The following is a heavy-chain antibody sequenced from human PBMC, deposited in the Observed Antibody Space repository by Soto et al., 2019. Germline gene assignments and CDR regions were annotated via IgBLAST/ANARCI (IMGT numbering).Heavy chain of an antibody. CDR2: ISSEGTTT. V-gene: IGHV3-11*01. J-gene: IGHJ6*02. CDR1: GFTISDYY. Sequence: GGSLRLACAASGFTISDYYMTWIRQAPGKGLEWVSYISSEGTTTYYADSVRDRFSISLDNAKNSVYLQMNSLRADDSGVYYCARDLEGSGSHWLGYNYYAMDVWGQGTTVTVSS. CDR3: ARDLEGSGSHWLGYNYYAMDV. D-gene: IGHD3-10*01.